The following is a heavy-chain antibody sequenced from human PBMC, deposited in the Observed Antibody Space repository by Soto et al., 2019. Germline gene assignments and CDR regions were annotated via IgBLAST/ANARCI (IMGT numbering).Heavy chain of an antibody. Sequence: QVQLVQSGAELRKPGASVKVSSKASGYSFSSYGINWVRQAPGQGLEWMGWINTYNGNRNYAQKFEDRVTMTTATSTSTVYMELRSLRSDDTAVYYCARDRLRGYDSSGFYSWGQGTLVTVSS. D-gene: IGHD3-22*01. CDR2: INTYNGNR. J-gene: IGHJ4*02. V-gene: IGHV1-18*01. CDR1: GYSFSSYG. CDR3: ARDRLRGYDSSGFYS.